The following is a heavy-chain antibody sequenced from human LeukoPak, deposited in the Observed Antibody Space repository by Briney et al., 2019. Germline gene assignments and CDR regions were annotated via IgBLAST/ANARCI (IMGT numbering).Heavy chain of an antibody. J-gene: IGHJ4*02. CDR1: GFTFSTYG. V-gene: IGHV3-33*01. CDR2: ILYDGSYK. Sequence: QPGGSLRLSCAASGFTFSTYGMHWVRQAPGKGLEWVAVILYDGSYKYYPDSVKGRFTVSRDNSRNTVNLQMNSLRGEDTALYYCARAPVRGAVAGFDYWGQGTLVTVAS. CDR3: ARAPVRGAVAGFDY. D-gene: IGHD6-19*01.